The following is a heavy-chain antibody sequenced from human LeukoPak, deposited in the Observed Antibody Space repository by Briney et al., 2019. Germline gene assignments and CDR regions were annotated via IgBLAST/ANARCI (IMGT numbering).Heavy chain of an antibody. V-gene: IGHV1-46*01. CDR1: GFTFTNYN. Sequence: ASVKVSCKASGFTFTNYNMHWVRQAPGQGLEWMGIINPSGGSTNYAQNFQARVTMTRDTSTSTVYMELSSLRSEDTAVYYCAREASIAAAGSCDYWGQGTLVTVSS. CDR3: AREASIAAAGSCDY. CDR2: INPSGGST. J-gene: IGHJ4*02. D-gene: IGHD6-13*01.